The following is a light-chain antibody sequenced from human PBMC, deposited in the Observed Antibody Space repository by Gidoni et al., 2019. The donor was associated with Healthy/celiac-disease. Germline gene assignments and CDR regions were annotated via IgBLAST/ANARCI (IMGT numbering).Light chain of an antibody. CDR3: QQRDSTPRT. J-gene: IGKJ4*01. CDR1: QSISSY. Sequence: DIQMTQSPSSLSASVGDRVTITCRASQSISSYLNWYQQQPGKAPKLLIYAASSLQSGVPSRFSGRGSGTDVTLTISSLQPEDFATYYCQQRDSTPRTFXGXTKVEIK. V-gene: IGKV1-39*01. CDR2: AAS.